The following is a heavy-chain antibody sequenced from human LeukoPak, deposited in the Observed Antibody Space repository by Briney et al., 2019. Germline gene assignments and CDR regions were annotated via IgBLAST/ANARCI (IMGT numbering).Heavy chain of an antibody. CDR2: ITSSSSTM. J-gene: IGHJ4*02. Sequence: GGSLRLSCAASGFTFSSYSMIWVRQAPGRGLEWISSITSSSSTMYYADSVKGRFTISRDNAKNSLFLQLNSLTDEDTAVYYCARAMRIAMAGTDYWGQGILVTVSS. V-gene: IGHV3-48*02. CDR3: ARAMRIAMAGTDY. D-gene: IGHD6-19*01. CDR1: GFTFSSYS.